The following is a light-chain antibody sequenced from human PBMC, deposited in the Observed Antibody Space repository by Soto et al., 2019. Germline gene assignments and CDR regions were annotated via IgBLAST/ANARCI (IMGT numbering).Light chain of an antibody. Sequence: QSVLTQPPSASGSPGQSVTISCAGTVSDVGGYNYVSWYQQHPGKVPQLMIYQVSKRPSGVPDRFSAPKSDTTASLTISGLQAEDEGDYYCMSYAGGNRFVFGTGTKVTVL. J-gene: IGLJ1*01. CDR1: VSDVGGYNY. CDR2: QVS. CDR3: MSYAGGNRFV. V-gene: IGLV2-8*01.